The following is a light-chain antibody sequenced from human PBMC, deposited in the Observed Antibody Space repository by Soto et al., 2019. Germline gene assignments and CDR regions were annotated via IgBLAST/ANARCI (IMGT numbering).Light chain of an antibody. V-gene: IGKV1-27*01. Sequence: DIQMTQSPSSLSASVGDRVTITCRASRDITNYLAWYQQKPGQVPKLLIYAASTLQSGVPSRFTGSASGTDFTLTITTLQPEDFATYYCQKYNNSPWTFGQGTKVEF. J-gene: IGKJ1*01. CDR3: QKYNNSPWT. CDR2: AAS. CDR1: RDITNY.